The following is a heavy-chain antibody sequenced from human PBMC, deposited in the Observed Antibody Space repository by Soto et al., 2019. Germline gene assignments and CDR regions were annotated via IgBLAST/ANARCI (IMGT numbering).Heavy chain of an antibody. Sequence: QVQLVQSGTEVKEPGASVSLSCKASGYTFTTYYIHWVRQAPGQGLEWMGMINPSGCSTTYAQNFQGRVTMTRDTSTSTVYMDLNSLRSDDTAVYYCARATSAGNGRRVDVWGQGTTVTVSS. D-gene: IGHD6-13*01. V-gene: IGHV1-46*01. CDR3: ARATSAGNGRRVDV. J-gene: IGHJ6*02. CDR1: GYTFTTYY. CDR2: INPSGCST.